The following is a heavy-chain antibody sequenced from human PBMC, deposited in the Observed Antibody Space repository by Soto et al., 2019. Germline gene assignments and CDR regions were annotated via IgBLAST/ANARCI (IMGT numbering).Heavy chain of an antibody. V-gene: IGHV1-8*01. J-gene: IGHJ5*02. D-gene: IGHD3-3*01. CDR3: GTDYFTISLGPRWLDP. CDR1: GYTFTSYD. Sequence: SVKVSCKASGYTFTSYDINFVRQDTGQGLEWMGWMNPNSGNTGYAQKFQGRVTMTRNTSISTAYMELSSLRSEDTAVYYCGTDYFTISLGPRWLDPWGQGTLVTVSS. CDR2: MNPNSGNT.